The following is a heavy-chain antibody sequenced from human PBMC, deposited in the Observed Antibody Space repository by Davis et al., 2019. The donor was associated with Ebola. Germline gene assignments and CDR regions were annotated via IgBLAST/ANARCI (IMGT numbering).Heavy chain of an antibody. CDR1: GGSISSGGYY. V-gene: IGHV4-31*03. Sequence: LRLSCTVSGGSISSGGYYWSWIRQHPERGLEWLGYISYSGSTYYNPSLRSRVTISVDTSKSQFSLKLSSVTAADTAVYYCARGKDLTYSAMDVWGKGTTVTVSS. CDR2: ISYSGST. J-gene: IGHJ6*04. CDR3: ARGKDLTYSAMDV. D-gene: IGHD4/OR15-4a*01.